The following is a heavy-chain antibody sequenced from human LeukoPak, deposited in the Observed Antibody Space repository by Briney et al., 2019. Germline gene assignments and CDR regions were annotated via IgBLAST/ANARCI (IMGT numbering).Heavy chain of an antibody. Sequence: GGSLRLSCAASGFTLSSYSMNWVRQAPGKGLEWVSSISSSSTYIYYADSVKGRFTISRDNAKNSLYLQMNSLRAEDTAVYYCARDLEHIVVVSAPHWGQGTMVTVSS. CDR1: GFTLSSYS. V-gene: IGHV3-21*01. CDR2: ISSSSTYI. J-gene: IGHJ3*01. CDR3: ARDLEHIVVVSAPH. D-gene: IGHD2-21*01.